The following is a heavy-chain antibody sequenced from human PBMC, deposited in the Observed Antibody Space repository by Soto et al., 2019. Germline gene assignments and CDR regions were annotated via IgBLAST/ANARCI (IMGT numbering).Heavy chain of an antibody. V-gene: IGHV4-34*01. CDR2: INHSGSV. CDR3: ARAGAALGRGSIGGFDY. D-gene: IGHD3-10*01. J-gene: IGHJ4*02. CDR1: GGAFNGYY. Sequence: QVHLQQWGAGLLKPSETLSLTCAVNGGAFNGYYWTWIRQPPGKGLEWIGEINHSGSVDYNPSLNRRVTMSSATSTKQFPRTLTSGTCADTAVYYCARAGAALGRGSIGGFDYGGQGTLVPVSS.